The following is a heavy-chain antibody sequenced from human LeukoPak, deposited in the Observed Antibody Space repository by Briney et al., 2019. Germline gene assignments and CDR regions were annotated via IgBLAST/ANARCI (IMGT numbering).Heavy chain of an antibody. CDR3: ARDRMVRGVYAFDI. J-gene: IGHJ3*02. D-gene: IGHD3-10*01. Sequence: SVKVSCKASGGTFSSYAISWVRQAPGQGLEWMGGIIPIFGTANYAQKFQGRVTITTDESTSTAYMELSSLRAEDTAVYFCARDRMVRGVYAFDIWGQGTMVTVSS. CDR1: GGTFSSYA. CDR2: IIPIFGTA. V-gene: IGHV1-69*05.